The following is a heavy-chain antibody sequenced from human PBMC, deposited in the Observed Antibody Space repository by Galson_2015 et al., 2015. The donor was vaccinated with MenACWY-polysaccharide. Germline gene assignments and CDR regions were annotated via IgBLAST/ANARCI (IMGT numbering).Heavy chain of an antibody. CDR3: AKDRRGSYSFYYGMDV. CDR1: GFTFSNSA. D-gene: IGHD1-26*01. V-gene: IGHV3-30*18. Sequence: LRLSCAASGFTFSNSAMHWVRQVPGKGLEWVAVISYDGDKTFYEDSVKVRFTISRDNSKSTLYLQMNSLRAEDTAVYYCAKDRRGSYSFYYGMDVWGPGTTVTVSS. J-gene: IGHJ6*02. CDR2: ISYDGDKT.